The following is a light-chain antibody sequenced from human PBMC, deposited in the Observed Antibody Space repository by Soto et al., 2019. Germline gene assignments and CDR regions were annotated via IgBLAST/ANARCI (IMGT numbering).Light chain of an antibody. Sequence: DIQLTQSPSFLSASVGDRVTIPCRASQGINSYLAWYQQKPGKAPKVLMYDASTLQRGVPSRFSGSGSGTEFTLAISSLQPEDFATYYCQQFNDYPITFGQGTRLEIK. CDR2: DAS. V-gene: IGKV1-9*01. CDR3: QQFNDYPIT. J-gene: IGKJ5*01. CDR1: QGINSY.